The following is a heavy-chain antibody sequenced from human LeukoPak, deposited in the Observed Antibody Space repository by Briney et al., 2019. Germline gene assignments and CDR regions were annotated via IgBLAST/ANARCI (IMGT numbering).Heavy chain of an antibody. CDR2: ISGSGGST. V-gene: IGHV3-23*01. CDR3: AKDRGSYRVGYFDY. D-gene: IGHD1-26*01. CDR1: GFTFNTYA. J-gene: IGHJ4*02. Sequence: GGSLRLSCAGSGFTFNTYAMSWVRQAPGKGLEWVSAISGSGGSTYYADSVKGRFTISRDNSKNTLYLQMNSLRAEDTAVYYCAKDRGSYRVGYFDYWGQGTLVTVSS.